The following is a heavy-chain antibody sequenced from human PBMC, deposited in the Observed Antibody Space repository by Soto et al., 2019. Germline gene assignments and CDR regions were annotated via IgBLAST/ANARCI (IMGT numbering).Heavy chain of an antibody. CDR3: AADHVTTDAFDI. V-gene: IGHV1-58*01. J-gene: IGHJ3*02. CDR2: IVVGSGNT. D-gene: IGHD4-17*01. CDR1: GFTFTSSA. Sequence: GASVKVSCKASGFTFTSSAVQWVLQARGQRLEWIGWIVVGSGNTNYAQKFQERVTITRDMSTSTAYMELSSLRSEDTAVYYCAADHVTTDAFDIWGQGTMVTVSS.